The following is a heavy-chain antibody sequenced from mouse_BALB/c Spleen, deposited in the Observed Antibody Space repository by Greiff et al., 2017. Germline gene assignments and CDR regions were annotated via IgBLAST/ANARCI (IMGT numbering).Heavy chain of an antibody. CDR3: ARDGNWFAY. J-gene: IGHJ3*01. CDR1: GFTFSSYA. CDR2: ISSGGSYT. D-gene: IGHD2-1*01. Sequence: EVQVVESGGGLVKPGGSLKLSCAASGFTFSSYAMSWVRQSPEKRLEWVAEISSGGSYTYYPDTVTGRFTISRDNAKNTLYLEMSSLRSEDTAMYYCARDGNWFAYWGQGTLVTVSA. V-gene: IGHV5-9-4*01.